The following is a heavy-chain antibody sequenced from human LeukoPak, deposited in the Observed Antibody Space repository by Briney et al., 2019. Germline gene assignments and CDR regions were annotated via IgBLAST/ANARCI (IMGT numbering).Heavy chain of an antibody. CDR3: ARDIPPDYGDYDDFDY. CDR1: GYTFTSYG. V-gene: IGHV1-18*01. D-gene: IGHD4-17*01. CDR2: ISAYNGNT. Sequence: GASVKVSCKASGYTFTSYGISWVRQAPGQGLAWMGWISAYNGNTNYAQKLQGRVTMTTDTSTSTAYMELRSLRSDDTAVYYCARDIPPDYGDYDDFDYWGQGTLVTVSS. J-gene: IGHJ4*02.